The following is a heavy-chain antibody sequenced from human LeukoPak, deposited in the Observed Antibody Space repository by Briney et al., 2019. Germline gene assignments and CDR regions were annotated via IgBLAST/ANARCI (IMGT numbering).Heavy chain of an antibody. Sequence: KSSETLSLTCTVSGDSISDYHWSWIRQPAGKGLEWIGRIINSGVTNYNPSLNSRVTISVDRSKNQFSRRLTSVTAADTAVYYCGTSEVGSSSYESYDYWGQGTQVTVSA. D-gene: IGHD1-26*01. CDR1: GDSISDYH. J-gene: IGHJ4*02. CDR3: GTSEVGSSSYESYDY. CDR2: IINSGVT. V-gene: IGHV4-4*07.